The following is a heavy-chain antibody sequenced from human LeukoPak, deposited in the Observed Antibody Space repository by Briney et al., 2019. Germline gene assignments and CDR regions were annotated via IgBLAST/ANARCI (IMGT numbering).Heavy chain of an antibody. V-gene: IGHV3-74*01. J-gene: IGHJ4*02. CDR1: GFSFSSYW. Sequence: GGSLRLSCAASGFSFSSYWMQWVRQAPGKGLVWVSRINSDGSSTSYADSVKGRFTISRDSAKNTLYLQMNSLRAEDTAVYYCARTKGGSDYFYPFDYWGQGTLVTVS. CDR3: ARTKGGSDYFYPFDY. D-gene: IGHD3-22*01. CDR2: INSDGSST.